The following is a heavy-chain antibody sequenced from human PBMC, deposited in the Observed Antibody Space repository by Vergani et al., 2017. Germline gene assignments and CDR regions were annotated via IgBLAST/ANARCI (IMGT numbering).Heavy chain of an antibody. CDR3: ARGVAGSYYYYYGMDV. CDR2: ISSSSSTI. J-gene: IGHJ6*02. D-gene: IGHD6-19*01. Sequence: EVQLVESGGGLVQPGGSLRLSCAASGFTFSSYSMNWVRQAPGKGLEWVSYISSSSSTIYYADSVKGRFTISRDNAKNSLYLQMNSLRAEDTAVYYCARGVAGSYYYYYGMDVWGQXP. V-gene: IGHV3-48*01. CDR1: GFTFSSYS.